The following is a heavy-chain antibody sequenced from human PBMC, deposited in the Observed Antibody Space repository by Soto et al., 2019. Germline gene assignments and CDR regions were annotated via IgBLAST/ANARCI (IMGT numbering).Heavy chain of an antibody. CDR1: GGSISSSIW. J-gene: IGHJ5*02. D-gene: IGHD3-16*02. V-gene: IGHV4-4*02. CDR2: IYHSGST. Sequence: SETLSLNSAVSGGSISSSIWWSWVRQPPGKGLEWIGEIYHSGSTNYNPSLKSRVTISVDKSKNQFSLKLSSVTAADTAVYYCARGKGVIGRLNWFDPWGQGTLVTVS. CDR3: ARGKGVIGRLNWFDP.